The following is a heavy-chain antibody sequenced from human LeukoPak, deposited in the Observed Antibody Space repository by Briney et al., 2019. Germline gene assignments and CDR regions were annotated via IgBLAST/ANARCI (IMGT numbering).Heavy chain of an antibody. CDR3: AKGEQWLVLSAFGI. Sequence: PGGSLRLSCAASGFTFSSYAMNWVRQDPGKGLEWVSGIGASGGTTYYADSMKGRFTISRDNSKNTLYLQMNSLRAEDTAVYYCAKGEQWLVLSAFGIWGQGTMVTVSS. CDR2: IGASGGTT. J-gene: IGHJ3*02. CDR1: GFTFSSYA. V-gene: IGHV3-23*01. D-gene: IGHD6-19*01.